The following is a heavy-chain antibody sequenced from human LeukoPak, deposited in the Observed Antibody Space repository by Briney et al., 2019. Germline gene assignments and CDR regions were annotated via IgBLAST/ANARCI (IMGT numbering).Heavy chain of an antibody. J-gene: IGHJ2*01. CDR1: GFTFSSYW. CDR3: ARGPRSDWYFDL. CDR2: IKQDGSEK. D-gene: IGHD1-26*01. V-gene: IGHV3-7*04. Sequence: GGSLRLSCAASGFTFSSYWMSWVRQAPGKGLEWVANIKQDGSEKYYVDSVKGRFTIFRDNAKNSLSLQMNSLRAEDTAVYYCARGPRSDWYFDLWGRGTLVTVSS.